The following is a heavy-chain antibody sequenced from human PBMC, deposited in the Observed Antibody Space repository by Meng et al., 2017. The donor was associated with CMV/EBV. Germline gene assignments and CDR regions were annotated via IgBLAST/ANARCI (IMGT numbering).Heavy chain of an antibody. D-gene: IGHD2-2*01. J-gene: IGHJ6*02. V-gene: IGHV3-48*04. CDR2: ISSSSSTI. CDR3: ARDHCSSTSCYLLYYYYGMDA. CDR1: GFTFSSYS. Sequence: GGSLRLSCAASGFTFSSYSMNWVRQAPGKGLEWVSYISSSSSTIYYADSVKGRFTISRDNAKNSLYLQMNSLRAEDTAVYYCARDHCSSTSCYLLYYYYGMDAWGQGTTVTVSS.